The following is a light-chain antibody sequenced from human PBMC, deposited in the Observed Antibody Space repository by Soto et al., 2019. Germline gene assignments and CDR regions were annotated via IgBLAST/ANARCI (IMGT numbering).Light chain of an antibody. J-gene: IGKJ4*01. CDR3: QKYNSDPPL. V-gene: IGKV1-27*01. CDR2: AAS. CDR1: QDISNY. Sequence: DIQMTQSPSSLSASVGDRVTITCRASQDISNYLAWYQQKPGKVPKLVINAASTLQSGVPTRFSGSESGTDFTLTLSSLQPEDVATYYCQKYNSDPPLFGGGTKVEMK.